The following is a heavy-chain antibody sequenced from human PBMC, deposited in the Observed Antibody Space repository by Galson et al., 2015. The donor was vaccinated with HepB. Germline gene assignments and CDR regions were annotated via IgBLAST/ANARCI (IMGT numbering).Heavy chain of an antibody. Sequence: SLRLSCAASGFTFSSYWMSWVRQAPGKGLEWVANIKQDGSDKYYVDSVKGRFTISRDNAKNSLYLQMNSLRDEDTAVYYCARSLGRRGVDPQPYYFDYWGQGTLVTVSS. CDR1: GFTFSSYW. CDR2: IKQDGSDK. J-gene: IGHJ4*02. D-gene: IGHD3-10*01. V-gene: IGHV3-7*01. CDR3: ARSLGRRGVDPQPYYFDY.